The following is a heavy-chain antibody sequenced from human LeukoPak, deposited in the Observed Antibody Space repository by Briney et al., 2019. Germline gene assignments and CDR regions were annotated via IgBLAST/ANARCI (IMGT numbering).Heavy chain of an antibody. V-gene: IGHV4-39*01. Sequence: SGTLSLTCTVSGGSISSSSYFWGGIRQPPGKRLEWIGSFYYSGSTYCNPSLKSRVTISVDTSKNQFSLKLSSVTAADTAVYYCARVPLGGLSLRYWGQGTVVTVSS. CDR2: FYYSGST. CDR1: GGSISSSSYF. J-gene: IGHJ4*02. D-gene: IGHD3-16*02. CDR3: ARVPLGGLSLRY.